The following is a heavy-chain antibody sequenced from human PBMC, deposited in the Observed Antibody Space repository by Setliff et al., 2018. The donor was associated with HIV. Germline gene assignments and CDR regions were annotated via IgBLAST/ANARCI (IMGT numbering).Heavy chain of an antibody. CDR3: SKVSSYDYSKYFDY. CDR2: IRYDGSYK. V-gene: IGHV3-30*02. D-gene: IGHD5-18*01. Sequence: PGGSLRLSCAASDFTFSSYGMHRVRQAPGKGLEWVAFIRYDGSYKFYSDSVKGRFTISRDNSKNTVYLQMSSLRADDTAVYYCSKVSSYDYSKYFDYWARELRSPSPQ. J-gene: IGHJ4*02. CDR1: DFTFSSYG.